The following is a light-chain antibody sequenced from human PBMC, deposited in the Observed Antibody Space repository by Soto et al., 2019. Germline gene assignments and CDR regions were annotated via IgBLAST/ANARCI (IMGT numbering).Light chain of an antibody. Sequence: DIQMTQSPSSLSAAVGDRFTFTCQASQSITTYLNWYQQKPGKAPKLLIYAASSLQSGVPSRFSGSGSGTDFTLTISSLHPEDFATYYCQQSYNTPLTFGGGTKVDI. J-gene: IGKJ4*01. V-gene: IGKV1-39*01. CDR3: QQSYNTPLT. CDR2: AAS. CDR1: QSITTY.